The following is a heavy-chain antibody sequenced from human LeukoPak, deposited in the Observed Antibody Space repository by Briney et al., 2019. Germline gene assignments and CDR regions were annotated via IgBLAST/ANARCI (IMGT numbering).Heavy chain of an antibody. D-gene: IGHD3-22*01. CDR1: GFTFSSYA. V-gene: IGHV3-23*01. J-gene: IGHJ6*03. Sequence: GGSLRLTCAASGFTFSSYAMSWVRQAPGKGLEWVSAISGSGGSTYYADSVKGRFTVSRDNSKNTLYLQMNSLRAEDTAVYYCAKDVTTYYYYYMDVWGKGTTVTVSS. CDR3: AKDVTTYYYYYMDV. CDR2: ISGSGGST.